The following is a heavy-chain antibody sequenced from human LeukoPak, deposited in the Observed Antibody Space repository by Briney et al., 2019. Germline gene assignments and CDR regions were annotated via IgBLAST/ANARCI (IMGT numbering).Heavy chain of an antibody. D-gene: IGHD3-22*01. CDR1: GFTFSSYW. V-gene: IGHV3-7*01. CDR2: IKQDGSEK. J-gene: IGHJ4*02. CDR3: ARQIKSYYYDSSGVFDY. Sequence: PGGSLRLSRAASGFTFSSYWMSWVRQAPGKGLEWVANIKQDGSEKYYVDSVKGRFTISRDNAKNSLYLQMNSLRAEDTAVYYCARQIKSYYYDSSGVFDYWGQGTLVTVSS.